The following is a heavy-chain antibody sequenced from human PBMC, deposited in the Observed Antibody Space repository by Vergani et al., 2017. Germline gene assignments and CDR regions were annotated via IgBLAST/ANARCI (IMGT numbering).Heavy chain of an antibody. CDR2: ISAYNGNT. V-gene: IGHV1-18*01. CDR1: GYTFTSYG. Sequence: QVQLVQSGAEVKKPGASVKVSCKASGYTFTSYGISWVRQAPGQGLEWMGRISAYNGNTNYAQKLQGRVTMTTDTSTSTAYMELRSLRSDDTAVYYCARDPWTYSSGGYALDYGGQGTLVTVSA. D-gene: IGHD6-19*01. J-gene: IGHJ4*02. CDR3: ARDPWTYSSGGYALDY.